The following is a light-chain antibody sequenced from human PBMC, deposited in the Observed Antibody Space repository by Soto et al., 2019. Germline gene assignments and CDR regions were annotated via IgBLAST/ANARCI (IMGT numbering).Light chain of an antibody. CDR3: HQRQSWPRT. Sequence: VFTQSPPTLSSFTGDRVTLSCRSSQYIDTRLAWYQHKPGQAPRLLIYQTSIRGAGIPARFSASGSGTDFTLTISDVQAEDFALYYCHQRQSWPRTFGQGTKVDIK. J-gene: IGKJ1*01. CDR2: QTS. CDR1: QYIDTR. V-gene: IGKV3-11*01.